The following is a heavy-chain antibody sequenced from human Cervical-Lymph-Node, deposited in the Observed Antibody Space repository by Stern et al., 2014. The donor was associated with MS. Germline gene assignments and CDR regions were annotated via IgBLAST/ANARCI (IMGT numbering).Heavy chain of an antibody. CDR3: ARGIGWNNNWFDP. V-gene: IGHV3-33*01. CDR1: GFTFSSYG. D-gene: IGHD6-19*01. CDR2: IWHDGGDA. Sequence: VQLVESGGGVVQPGRSLRLSCAASGFTFSSYGMHWVRQAPGKGLEWVALIWHDGGDAYYADSVKGRFTISRDNSKNTLHLQMNSLRAEDTAVYYCARGIGWNNNWFDPWGQGTLVTVSS. J-gene: IGHJ5*02.